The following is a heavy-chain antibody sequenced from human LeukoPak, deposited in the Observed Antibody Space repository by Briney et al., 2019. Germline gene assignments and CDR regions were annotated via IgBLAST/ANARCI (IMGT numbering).Heavy chain of an antibody. D-gene: IGHD5-18*01. J-gene: IGHJ4*02. CDR2: INHSGST. Sequence: SETLSLTCAVYGGSFSGYYWSWIRQPPGKGLEWIGEINHSGSTNYNPSLKSRVTISVDTSKNQFSLKLGSVTAADTAVYYCARGPYKSGYSYGPALRFFDYWGQGTLVTVSS. CDR3: ARGPYKSGYSYGPALRFFDY. CDR1: GGSFSGYY. V-gene: IGHV4-34*01.